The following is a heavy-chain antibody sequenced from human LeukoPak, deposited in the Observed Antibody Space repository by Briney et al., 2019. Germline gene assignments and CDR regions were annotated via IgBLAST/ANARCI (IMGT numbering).Heavy chain of an antibody. D-gene: IGHD3-10*01. CDR1: RFTFSSYA. CDR2: ISGSGGST. J-gene: IGHJ4*02. Sequence: GGSLTLSCPASRFTFSSYAMSWVRQAPGKGLEWVSAISGSGGSTYYPDSLKGRLTISRDNSKNTLYLQMNRLRAEDTAVYYCAKERVLWFGEPWDYWGQGTLVTVSS. CDR3: AKERVLWFGEPWDY. V-gene: IGHV3-23*01.